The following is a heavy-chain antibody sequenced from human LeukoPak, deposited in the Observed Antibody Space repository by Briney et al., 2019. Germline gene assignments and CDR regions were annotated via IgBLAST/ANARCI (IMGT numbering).Heavy chain of an antibody. V-gene: IGHV3-21*01. J-gene: IGHJ5*02. CDR2: ISSSSIYI. Sequence: GGSLRLSCAASGFTFSSFSMNWVRQAPGKGLEWVSSISSSSIYIYYADSVKGRFTISRDNAKNSLYLQMNSLRAEDTAVYYCAISLTYYYDSSSYYESSWGQGTLVTVSS. D-gene: IGHD3-22*01. CDR3: AISLTYYYDSSSYYESS. CDR1: GFTFSSFS.